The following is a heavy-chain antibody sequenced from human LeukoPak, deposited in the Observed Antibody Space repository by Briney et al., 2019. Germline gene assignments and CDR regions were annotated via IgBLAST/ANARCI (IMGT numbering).Heavy chain of an antibody. D-gene: IGHD3-10*01. Sequence: PGGSLRLSCATSGFTFSSYGMHWVRQAPGKGLEWVAFRRYDGSNKEYAESVKGRFTISRDNSKNTLYLQMNSLRVDDTATYYCAKGVGVRGIIPQTLDYWGQGTLVLVSS. CDR3: AKGVGVRGIIPQTLDY. CDR2: RRYDGSNK. CDR1: GFTFSSYG. J-gene: IGHJ4*02. V-gene: IGHV3-30*02.